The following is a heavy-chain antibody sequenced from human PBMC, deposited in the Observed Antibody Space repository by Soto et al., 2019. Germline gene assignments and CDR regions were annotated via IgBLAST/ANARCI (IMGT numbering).Heavy chain of an antibody. Sequence: PSETLSLTCTVSGGSISSYYWSWIRQPPGKGLEWIGEINHSGSTNYNPSLKSRVTISVDTSKNQFSLKLSSVTAADTAVYYCVIRYCTNGVCPTTGPFDYWGQGTLVTVSS. V-gene: IGHV4-34*01. CDR1: GGSISSYY. CDR2: INHSGST. CDR3: VIRYCTNGVCPTTGPFDY. D-gene: IGHD2-8*01. J-gene: IGHJ4*02.